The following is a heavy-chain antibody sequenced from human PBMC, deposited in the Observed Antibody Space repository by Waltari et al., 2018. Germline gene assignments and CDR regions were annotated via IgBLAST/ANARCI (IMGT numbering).Heavy chain of an antibody. V-gene: IGHV4-4*02. Sequence: QVQLQESGPGLVKPSGTLSFPCAVSGDSVSGRFWWSWVRQTPGKGLEWMGQIHGSGRINYNPSLESRVTVSRDTSNNQFSLKLTSATAADTAVYFCARDRGRGLYLDSWGQGILVTVSP. CDR3: ARDRGRGLYLDS. D-gene: IGHD5-12*01. J-gene: IGHJ4*02. CDR1: GDSVSGRFW. CDR2: IHGSGRI.